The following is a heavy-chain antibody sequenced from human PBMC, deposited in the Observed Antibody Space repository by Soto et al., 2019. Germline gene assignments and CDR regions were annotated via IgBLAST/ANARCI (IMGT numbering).Heavy chain of an antibody. CDR1: GGTFNTYP. J-gene: IGHJ3*02. D-gene: IGHD3-16*01. Sequence: QVQLEQSGAEVKRPGPSVKVSCKTSGGTFNTYPISWVRQAPGHRLEWMGKIIPIFGTPDYAQKFQGRVTINADEATTTAYMELRSLKSHDSAVYYCARDSRLWGSTGWKRENLFDIWGQGTMVTVSS. V-gene: IGHV1-69*18. CDR3: ARDSRLWGSTGWKRENLFDI. CDR2: IIPIFGTP.